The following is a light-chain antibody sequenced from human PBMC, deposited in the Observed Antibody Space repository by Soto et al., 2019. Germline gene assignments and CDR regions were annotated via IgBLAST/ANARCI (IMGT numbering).Light chain of an antibody. CDR3: AAWDDSLKGV. V-gene: IGLV1-44*01. CDR1: SSNIGSNT. J-gene: IGLJ1*01. Sequence: QSVLTQPHSASGTPGQRVTISCSGSSSNIGSNTVNWYQQLPGTAPKLLIYSNNQRPSGVPDRFSGSKSGTSASLAISGLQSEDEADYYCAAWDDSLKGVFGTGTKVTVL. CDR2: SNN.